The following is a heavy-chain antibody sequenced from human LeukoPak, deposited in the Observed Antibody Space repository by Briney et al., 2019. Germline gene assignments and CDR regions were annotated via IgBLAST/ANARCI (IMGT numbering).Heavy chain of an antibody. D-gene: IGHD5-24*01. Sequence: GGSLRLSCAASGFTFSSYEMNWVRQAPGKGLEWVSYISSSGSTIFYADSVKGRFTISRDNAKNSLYLQMNSLRAEDTAVYYCATRRDGYNFPDYWGQGTLVTVSS. J-gene: IGHJ4*02. CDR2: ISSSGSTI. CDR3: ATRRDGYNFPDY. CDR1: GFTFSSYE. V-gene: IGHV3-48*03.